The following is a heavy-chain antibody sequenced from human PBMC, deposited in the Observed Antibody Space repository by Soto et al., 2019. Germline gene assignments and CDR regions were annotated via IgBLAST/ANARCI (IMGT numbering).Heavy chain of an antibody. CDR3: AREGQAPYYYYGMDV. Sequence: QVQLVQSGAEVKKPGASVTVSCKASGYTFPNYGFSWVRQAPGQGLEWMGWISGYNGNTKYAEKFQNRVTMTTDTSTNTAHMELRSLRSDYTAVYYWAREGQAPYYYYGMDVWGQGTAVTVSS. J-gene: IGHJ6*02. V-gene: IGHV1-18*01. CDR1: GYTFPNYG. CDR2: ISGYNGNT.